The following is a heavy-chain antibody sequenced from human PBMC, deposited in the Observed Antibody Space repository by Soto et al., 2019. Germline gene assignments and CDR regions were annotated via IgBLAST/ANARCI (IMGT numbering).Heavy chain of an antibody. CDR3: ESRGWHIVVWKGYYLDY. J-gene: IGHJ4*02. CDR1: GGSFSGYY. Sequence: SETLSLTCAVYGGSFSGYYWRWIRQPPGKGLEWIGEINHSGSTNYNPSLKSRVTISVDTSKNQFSLKLSSVTAADTAVYYCESRGWHIVVWKGYYLDYRAQRTLVTVSS. CDR2: INHSGST. D-gene: IGHD2-21*01. V-gene: IGHV4-34*01.